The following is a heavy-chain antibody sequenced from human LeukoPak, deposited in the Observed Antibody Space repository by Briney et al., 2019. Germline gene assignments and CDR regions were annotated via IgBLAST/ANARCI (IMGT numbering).Heavy chain of an antibody. CDR3: ARAVAATFDP. CDR2: IYYSGST. Sequence: PSETLSLTCTVSGGSISSYYWSWIRQPPGKGLEWIGYIYYSGSTSYNPSLKSRVTISVDTSKNQFSLKLSSVTAADTAVYYCARAVAATFDPWGQGTLVTVSS. D-gene: IGHD6-25*01. CDR1: GGSISSYY. V-gene: IGHV4-59*01. J-gene: IGHJ5*02.